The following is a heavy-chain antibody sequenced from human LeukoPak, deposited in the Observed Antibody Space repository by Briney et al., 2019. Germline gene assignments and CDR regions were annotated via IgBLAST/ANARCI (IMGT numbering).Heavy chain of an antibody. J-gene: IGHJ6*02. D-gene: IGHD6-13*01. CDR1: GFTFSSYS. V-gene: IGHV3-21*01. Sequence: GGSLRLSCAAYGFTFSSYSMNWDRQAPGKGLEWVSSISSSSSYIYYADSVKGRFTISRDNAKNSLYLQMNSLRAEDTAVYYCARDSSLYSSSWYDYYYGMDVWGQGTTVTVSS. CDR3: ARDSSLYSSSWYDYYYGMDV. CDR2: ISSSSSYI.